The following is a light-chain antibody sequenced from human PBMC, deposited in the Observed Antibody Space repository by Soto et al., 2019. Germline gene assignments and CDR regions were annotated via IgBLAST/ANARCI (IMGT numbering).Light chain of an antibody. J-gene: IGKJ1*01. V-gene: IGKV2-28*01. CDR2: LGS. CDR1: QSLLNSNGYNC. CDR3: MQSLQTPLT. Sequence: DIVMTQSPLSLPVTPGEPASISCRSSQSLLNSNGYNCLEWYLQKPGQSPQLLIYLGSNRASGVPDRFSCSGSGTDFTLKISRVEAEDVGVYFCMQSLQTPLTFGQGTKVEIK.